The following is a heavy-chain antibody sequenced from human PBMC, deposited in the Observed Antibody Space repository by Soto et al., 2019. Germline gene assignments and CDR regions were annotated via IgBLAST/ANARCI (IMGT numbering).Heavy chain of an antibody. V-gene: IGHV3-23*01. CDR3: AKDPSPSITIFGVAPDYYYYYYMDV. Sequence: GGSLRLSCAASGFTFSSYAMSWVRQAPGKGLEWVSAISGSGGSTYYADSVKGRFTISRDNSKNTLYLQMNSLRAEDTAVYYCAKDPSPSITIFGVAPDYYYYYYMDVWGKGTTVTVSS. J-gene: IGHJ6*03. CDR2: ISGSGGST. CDR1: GFTFSSYA. D-gene: IGHD3-3*01.